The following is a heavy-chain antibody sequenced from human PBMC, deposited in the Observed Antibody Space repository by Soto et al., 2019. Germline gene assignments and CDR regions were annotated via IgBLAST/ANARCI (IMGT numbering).Heavy chain of an antibody. CDR2: ISYDGSNK. Sequence: LRLSCAASGFTFSSYAMHWVRQAPGKGLEWVAVISYDGSNKYYADSVKGRFTISRDNSKNTLYLQMNSLRAEDTAVYYCARDWEPLVVPAAIFDYWGQGTLVTVSS. J-gene: IGHJ4*02. CDR1: GFTFSSYA. CDR3: ARDWEPLVVPAAIFDY. V-gene: IGHV3-30-3*01. D-gene: IGHD2-2*02.